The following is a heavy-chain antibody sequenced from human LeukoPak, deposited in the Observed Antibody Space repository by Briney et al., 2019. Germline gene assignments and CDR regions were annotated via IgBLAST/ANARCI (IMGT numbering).Heavy chain of an antibody. CDR1: GGSISSYY. J-gene: IGHJ6*02. CDR3: ARHGPLLWNYGMDV. V-gene: IGHV4-59*08. Sequence: SETLSLTCTVSGGSISSYYWSWIRQPPGKGLEWIGYIYYSGSTNYNPSLKSRVTISVDTSKNQFSLKQSSVTAADTAVYYCARHGPLLWNYGMDVWGQGTTVTVSS. D-gene: IGHD2-21*01. CDR2: IYYSGST.